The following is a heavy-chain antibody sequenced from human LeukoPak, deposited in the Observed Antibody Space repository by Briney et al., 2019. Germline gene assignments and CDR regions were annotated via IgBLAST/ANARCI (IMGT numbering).Heavy chain of an antibody. D-gene: IGHD3-16*02. CDR2: IYYSGST. Sequence: PSETLSLTCTVSGGSISSGDYYWSWIRQPPGKGLEWIGYIYYSGSTYYNPSLKSRVTISVDTSKNQFSLKLSSVTAADTAVYYCARAPGGAYVWGSYPPKYFDYWGQGTLVTVSS. CDR3: ARAPGGAYVWGSYPPKYFDY. V-gene: IGHV4-30-4*01. J-gene: IGHJ4*02. CDR1: GGSISSGDYY.